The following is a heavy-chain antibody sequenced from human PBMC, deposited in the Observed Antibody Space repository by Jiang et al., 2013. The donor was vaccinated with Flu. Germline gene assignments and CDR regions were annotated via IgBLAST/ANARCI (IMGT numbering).Heavy chain of an antibody. J-gene: IGHJ4*02. Sequence: KPTQTLTPDLHLXGGSHSALVEWVWAWIRQPPGKALEWLAVIYWDDDKRYSPSLKSRLTITKDTSKNQVVLTMTNMDPADTATYYCANRRFYGSGSYRGAHGYWGQGTLVTVSS. D-gene: IGHD3-10*01. CDR3: ANRRFYGSGSYRGAHGY. CDR1: GSHSALVEWV. CDR2: IYWDDDK. V-gene: IGHV2-5*02.